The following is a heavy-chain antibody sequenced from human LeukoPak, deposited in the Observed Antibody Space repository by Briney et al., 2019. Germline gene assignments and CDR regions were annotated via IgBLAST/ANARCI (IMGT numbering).Heavy chain of an antibody. J-gene: IGHJ4*02. CDR2: INPNSGGT. D-gene: IGHD6-6*01. CDR3: ARSMAGRPREGHWGFDY. V-gene: IGHV1-2*02. CDR1: GYTFTGYD. Sequence: GASVKVSCKASGYTFTGYDMHWVRQAPGQGLEWVGWINPNSGGTNYAQKFQGRVTMTRDTSISTAYMELSRLRSDDTAVYYCARSMAGRPREGHWGFDYWGQGTLVTVSS.